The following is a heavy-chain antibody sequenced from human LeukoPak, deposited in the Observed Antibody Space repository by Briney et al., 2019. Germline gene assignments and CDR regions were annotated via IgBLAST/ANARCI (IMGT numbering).Heavy chain of an antibody. V-gene: IGHV4-31*03. CDR3: ARTSIVVVVAAPYYFDY. Sequence: TLSLTCTVSGGFISSGGYYWSWIRQLPGKGLEWIGYIYYSGSTYYNPSLKSRVTISVDTSKNQFSLRLRSVTAADTAVYYCARTSIVVVVAAPYYFDYWGQGTLVTVSS. J-gene: IGHJ4*02. CDR2: IYYSGST. D-gene: IGHD2-15*01. CDR1: GGFISSGGYY.